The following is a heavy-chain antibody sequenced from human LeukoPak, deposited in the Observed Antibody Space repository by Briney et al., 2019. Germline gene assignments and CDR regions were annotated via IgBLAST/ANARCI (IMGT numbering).Heavy chain of an antibody. D-gene: IGHD4-23*01. CDR2: IIPILGIA. CDR3: ANLVTPDYYYGMDV. J-gene: IGHJ6*02. Sequence: SVKVSCKASGGTFTSYAICWVRHAPGQGLEWMGRIIPILGIANYAQKFQGRVTITADKSTSTAYMELSSLRSEDTAVYYCANLVTPDYYYGMDVWGQGTTVTVSS. CDR1: GGTFTSYA. V-gene: IGHV1-69*04.